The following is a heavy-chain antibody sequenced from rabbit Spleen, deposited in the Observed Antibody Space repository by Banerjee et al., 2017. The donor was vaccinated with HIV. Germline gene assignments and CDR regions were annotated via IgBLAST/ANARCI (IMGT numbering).Heavy chain of an antibody. D-gene: IGHD4-2*01. CDR2: SYAGSSGST. J-gene: IGHJ4*01. CDR3: ARDAAGREDFNL. CDR1: GFSFSSSYY. V-gene: IGHV1S45*01. Sequence: QEQLVESGGDLVKPGASLTLTCTASGFSFSSSYYMCWVRQAPGKGLECIACSYAGSSGSTYYANWAKGRFTISKTSSTTVTLQMTSLTAADTATYFCARDAAGREDFNLWGQGTLVTVS.